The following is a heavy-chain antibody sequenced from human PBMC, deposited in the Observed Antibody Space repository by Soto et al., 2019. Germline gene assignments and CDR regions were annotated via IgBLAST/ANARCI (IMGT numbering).Heavy chain of an antibody. CDR1: GGTFKNYA. CDR2: VIPMFGTE. J-gene: IGHJ2*01. D-gene: IGHD3-10*01. V-gene: IGHV1-69*01. Sequence: QVQLVQSGAEVKKPGSSVKVSCKASGGTFKNYAVTWVRLAPGQGLQWMGGVIPMFGTESYAERLQGSVTIIADDSTAYMELRSLRSDDTELYYCARSVSGVHWYFDLWGRGTQVTVSS. CDR3: ARSVSGVHWYFDL.